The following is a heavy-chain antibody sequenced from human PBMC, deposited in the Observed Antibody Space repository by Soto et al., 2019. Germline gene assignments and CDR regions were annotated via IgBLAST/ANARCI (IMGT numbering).Heavy chain of an antibody. CDR1: GFTFSSYS. V-gene: IGHV3-21*01. CDR3: ARIGSSGWAAGYFDY. D-gene: IGHD6-19*01. CDR2: ISSSSSYI. J-gene: IGHJ4*02. Sequence: EVQLVESGGGLVKPGGSLRLSCAASGFTFSSYSMNWVRQAPGKGLEWVSSISSSSSYIYYADSVKGRFTISRDNAKNSLYLQMNSLRAKDTAVYFCARIGSSGWAAGYFDYWGQGTLVTVSS.